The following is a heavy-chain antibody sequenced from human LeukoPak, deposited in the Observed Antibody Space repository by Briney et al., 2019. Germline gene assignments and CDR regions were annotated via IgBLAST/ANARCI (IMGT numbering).Heavy chain of an antibody. Sequence: SGTLSLTCAVSGGSISSSNWWSWVRQPPGKGLEWIGEIYHSGSTNYNPSLKSRVTISVDTSKNQFSLKLSSVTTADTAVYYCARGSYSGYDRGSFDYWGQGTLVTVSS. J-gene: IGHJ4*02. CDR2: IYHSGST. CDR1: GGSISSSNW. V-gene: IGHV4-4*02. CDR3: ARGSYSGYDRGSFDY. D-gene: IGHD5-12*01.